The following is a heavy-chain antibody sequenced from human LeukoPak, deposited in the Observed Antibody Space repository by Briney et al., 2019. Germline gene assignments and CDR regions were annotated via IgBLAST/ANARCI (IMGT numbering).Heavy chain of an antibody. CDR2: ITPSGGDT. CDR1: GFTFSTYA. CDR3: AKPYYGSGSYYGFNYYAFDY. V-gene: IGHV3-23*01. Sequence: GGSLRLSCAASGFTFSTYAMGWVRQAPGKGLEWVSAITPSGGDTSYADSVKGRFTISRDNSKNTLYLQMNSLRAEDTAVYYCAKPYYGSGSYYGFNYYAFDYWGQGTLVTVSS. J-gene: IGHJ4*02. D-gene: IGHD3-10*01.